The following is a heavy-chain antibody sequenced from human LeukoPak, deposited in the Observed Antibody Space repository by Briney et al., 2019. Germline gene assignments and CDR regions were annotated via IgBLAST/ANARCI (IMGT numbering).Heavy chain of an antibody. D-gene: IGHD5-12*01. CDR3: ARHRGATTPNFDY. V-gene: IGHV4-59*08. Sequence: SETLSLTCTVSGGSISSYYWSWIRQPPGKGLEWIGYIYYSGSTNYNPSLKSRVTISVDTPKNQFSLKLSSVTAADTAVYYCARHRGATTPNFDYWGQGTLVTVSS. CDR1: GGSISSYY. CDR2: IYYSGST. J-gene: IGHJ4*02.